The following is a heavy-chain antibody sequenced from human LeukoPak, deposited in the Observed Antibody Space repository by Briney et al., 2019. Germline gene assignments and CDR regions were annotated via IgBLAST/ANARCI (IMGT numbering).Heavy chain of an antibody. CDR2: IKQDESAK. CDR3: AREPSRRAFDI. D-gene: IGHD2-2*01. V-gene: IGHV3-7*01. Sequence: GGSLRLSCAASGFSFGSYWMSWVRQAPGKGREWVANIKQDESAKYYVDSVKGRFTISRDNAKNSLYLQMNSLRAEDTAVYYCAREPSRRAFDIWGQGTMVTVSS. J-gene: IGHJ3*02. CDR1: GFSFGSYW.